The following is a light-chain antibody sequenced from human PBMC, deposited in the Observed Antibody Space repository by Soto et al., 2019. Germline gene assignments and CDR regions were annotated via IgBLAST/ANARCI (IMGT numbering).Light chain of an antibody. Sequence: EIVMTQSPATLSVSPGERATLSCRASQSVSSNLAWYQQQPAQAPRLLIYGASTRATGIPARFSGSGSGTDFTLTISSLQSEAFATYYCQQLSRYPSTFGGGTKVEIK. V-gene: IGKV3D-15*01. CDR2: GAS. CDR3: QQLSRYPST. CDR1: QSVSSN. J-gene: IGKJ4*01.